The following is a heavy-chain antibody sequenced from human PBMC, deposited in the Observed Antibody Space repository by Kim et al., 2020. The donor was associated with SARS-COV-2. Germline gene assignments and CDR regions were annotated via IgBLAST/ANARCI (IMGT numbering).Heavy chain of an antibody. V-gene: IGHV4-34*01. CDR3: ARGGIAAAGY. CDR1: GGSFSGYY. Sequence: SETLSLTCAVYGGSFSGYYWSWIRQPPGKGLEWIGEINHSGSTNYNPSLKSRVTISVDTSKNQFSLKLSSVTAADTAVYYCARGGIAAAGYWGQGTLVTVSS. CDR2: INHSGST. J-gene: IGHJ4*02. D-gene: IGHD6-13*01.